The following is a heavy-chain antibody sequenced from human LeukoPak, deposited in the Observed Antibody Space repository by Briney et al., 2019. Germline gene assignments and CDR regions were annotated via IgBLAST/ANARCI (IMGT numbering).Heavy chain of an antibody. D-gene: IGHD6-6*01. J-gene: IGHJ5*02. V-gene: IGHV3-23*01. CDR1: GFTFSSYG. CDR2: ISGSGGST. CDR3: AKGAPYSSSLSNWFDP. Sequence: GGSLRLSCAASGFTFSSYGMTWVRQPPGKGLEWVSAISGSGGSTHYADSVKGRFTISRDNSKNTLYLQMNSLRAEDTAVYYCAKGAPYSSSLSNWFDPWGQGTLVTVSS.